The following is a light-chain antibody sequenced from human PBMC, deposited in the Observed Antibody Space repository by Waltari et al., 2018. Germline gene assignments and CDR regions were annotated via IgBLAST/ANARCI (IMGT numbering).Light chain of an antibody. Sequence: QSVLTQSPSASGTPGQRVTISCSGSSSNIGANYVYWYQQFPGTAPRLLIYRSYQRPSGVPDRFSGSKSGTSASLAISGLRSEDEADYYCATWDDSLNAWVFGRGTRLTAL. CDR1: SSNIGANY. J-gene: IGLJ3*02. CDR2: RSY. V-gene: IGLV1-47*01. CDR3: ATWDDSLNAWV.